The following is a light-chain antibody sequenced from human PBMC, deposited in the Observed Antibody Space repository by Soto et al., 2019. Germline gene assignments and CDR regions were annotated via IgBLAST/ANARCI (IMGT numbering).Light chain of an antibody. Sequence: EIVLTQSPGTLSLSPGERATLSCRASQSVSSSYLAWYQQKPGQAPRLLIYGASSRATGIPGRFSGSGSGTDFTLTISRLEPEDFAVYYCQQYGSSLPLTFGGGTKVDIK. J-gene: IGKJ4*01. CDR1: QSVSSSY. CDR3: QQYGSSLPLT. V-gene: IGKV3-20*01. CDR2: GAS.